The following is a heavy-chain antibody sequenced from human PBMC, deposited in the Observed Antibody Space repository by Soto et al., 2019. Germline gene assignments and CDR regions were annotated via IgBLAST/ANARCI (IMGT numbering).Heavy chain of an antibody. Sequence: QVQLHQWGAGLLKPSETLSLACSIYSGSFSGYYWSWIRQPPGKGLEWIGEISQSGNTNYSPSLKSRVSISIDTSKKQFSLNLASVSAADTAVYYCARAPKVSGSSQTRPDFWGQGTLVTVYS. J-gene: IGHJ4*02. CDR1: SGSFSGYY. D-gene: IGHD6-6*01. CDR3: ARAPKVSGSSQTRPDF. CDR2: ISQSGNT. V-gene: IGHV4-34*01.